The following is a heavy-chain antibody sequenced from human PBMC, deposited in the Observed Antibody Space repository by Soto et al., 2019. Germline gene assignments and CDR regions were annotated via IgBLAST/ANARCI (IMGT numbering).Heavy chain of an antibody. J-gene: IGHJ4*02. CDR3: ARGSRRTFDY. CDR2: ISSGGSFI. V-gene: IGHV3-21*01. Sequence: EVQLVESGGGLVKPGGSLRLSCEASGFTFSDFTMNWVRQAPGKGLQWVSSISSGGSFISYADSVRGRFAISRDNAKNSLYLQVDSLRAEDTAVFFCARGSRRTFDYWGQGTLVTVSS. D-gene: IGHD6-13*01. CDR1: GFTFSDFT.